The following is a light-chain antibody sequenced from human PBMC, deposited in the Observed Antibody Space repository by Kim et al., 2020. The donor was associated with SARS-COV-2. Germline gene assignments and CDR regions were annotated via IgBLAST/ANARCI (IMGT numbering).Light chain of an antibody. J-gene: IGLJ1*01. Sequence: QSVTISCTGPSRDVGSYNGVSWYQQPPGTAPKLMIYEVSNRPSGVPDRFSGSKSGNTASLTISGLQAEDEADYYCSSYTSSSTYVFGTGTKVTVL. V-gene: IGLV2-18*02. CDR3: SSYTSSSTYV. CDR2: EVS. CDR1: SRDVGSYNG.